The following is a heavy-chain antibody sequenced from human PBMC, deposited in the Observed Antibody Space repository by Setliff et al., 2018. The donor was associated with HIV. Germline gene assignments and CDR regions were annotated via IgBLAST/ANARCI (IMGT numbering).Heavy chain of an antibody. CDR2: IGAKNDNT. CDR3: AREYHVGTEGPRLANYFDF. J-gene: IGHJ4*02. Sequence: GASVKVSCKASGYTFTNYGITWVRQAPGHGLEWMGWIGAKNDNTNYARQFQGRVTMTTDTSTNTVYMELSSLGSEDTAIYYCAREYHVGTEGPRLANYFDFWGQGTLVTVSS. D-gene: IGHD6-19*01. CDR1: GYTFTNYG. V-gene: IGHV1-18*01.